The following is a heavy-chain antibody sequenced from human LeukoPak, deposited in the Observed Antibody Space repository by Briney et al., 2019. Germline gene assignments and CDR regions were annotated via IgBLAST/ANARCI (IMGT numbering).Heavy chain of an antibody. J-gene: IGHJ4*02. CDR3: ARVGVEMATILFDY. Sequence: ASVTVSFTASGYTFTSYGISWVRQAPGQGLEWMGWISAYNGNTNYAQKLQGRVTMTTDTSTSTAYMELRSLRSDDTAVYYCARVGVEMATILFDYWGQGALVTVSS. V-gene: IGHV1-18*01. CDR1: GYTFTSYG. D-gene: IGHD5-24*01. CDR2: ISAYNGNT.